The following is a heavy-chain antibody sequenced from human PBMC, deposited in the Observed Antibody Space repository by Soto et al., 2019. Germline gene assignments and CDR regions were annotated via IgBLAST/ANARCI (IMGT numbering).Heavy chain of an antibody. V-gene: IGHV3-53*01. CDR1: GFTVSSNY. D-gene: IGHD3-22*01. CDR3: GSDRVESGYPEYFQH. CDR2: IYSGGST. J-gene: IGHJ1*01. Sequence: EVQLVESGGGLIQPGGSLRLSCAASGFTVSSNYMSWVRQAPGKGLEWVSAIYSGGSTYYADSVKGRFTISRDNSTNTLYLQMNSLGAEDTAVYYCGSDRVESGYPEYFQHWGQGTLVTVSS.